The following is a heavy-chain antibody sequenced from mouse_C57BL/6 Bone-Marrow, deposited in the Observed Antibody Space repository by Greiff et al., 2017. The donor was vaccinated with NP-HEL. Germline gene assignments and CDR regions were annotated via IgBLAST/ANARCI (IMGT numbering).Heavy chain of an antibody. D-gene: IGHD3-2*02. CDR3: AIRAMDY. J-gene: IGHJ4*01. CDR1: GYTFTDYY. V-gene: IGHV1-19*01. CDR2: INPYNGGT. Sequence: DVKLQESGPVLVKPGASVKMSCKASGYTFTDYYMNWVKQSHGKSLEWIGVINPYNGGTSYNQKFKGKATLTVDKSSSTAYMELNSLTSEDSAVYYCAIRAMDYWGQGTSVTVSS.